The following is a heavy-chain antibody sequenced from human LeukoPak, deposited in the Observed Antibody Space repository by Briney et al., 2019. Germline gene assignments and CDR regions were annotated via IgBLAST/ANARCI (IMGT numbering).Heavy chain of an antibody. CDR1: GFSVSSFG. V-gene: IGHV3-23*01. D-gene: IGHD6-19*01. J-gene: IGHJ4*02. CDR3: AQGFSSGWYPY. CDR2: ISLNGETT. Sequence: PGGSLRLSCAVSGFSVSSFGMSWVRQAPGKGLEWISAISLNGETTWYADSVKGRFIISKDNSKNTLYLQLTSLRAEDTAVYYCAQGFSSGWYPYWGQGSLVSVSS.